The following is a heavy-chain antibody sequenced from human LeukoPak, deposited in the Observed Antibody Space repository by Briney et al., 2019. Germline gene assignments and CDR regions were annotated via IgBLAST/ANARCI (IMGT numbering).Heavy chain of an antibody. CDR3: ARRVGIAAAGTRGNWFDP. D-gene: IGHD6-13*01. V-gene: IGHV5-51*01. CDR2: IYPRDSDT. Sequence: GESLKISCKGSGYKFTNYWIAWVRQMPGQGLEWLGIIYPRDSDTRYSPSFQGQVSISVDTSIDTAYLQWSSLKASDTAMYYCARRVGIAAAGTRGNWFDPWGQGTLVTVSS. J-gene: IGHJ5*02. CDR1: GYKFTNYW.